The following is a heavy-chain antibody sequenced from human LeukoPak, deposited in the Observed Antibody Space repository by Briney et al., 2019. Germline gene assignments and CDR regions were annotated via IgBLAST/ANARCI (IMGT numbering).Heavy chain of an antibody. V-gene: IGHV1-69*06. J-gene: IGHJ6*03. CDR1: GCTFTGYY. CDR2: IIPIFGTA. Sequence: SVKVSCKASGCTFTGYYMHWVRQAPGQGLEWMGGIIPIFGTANYAQKFQGRVTITADKSTSTAYMELSSLRSEDTAVYYCVRESDRGITIFGVAQRYYYMDVWGKGTTVTVSS. D-gene: IGHD3-3*01. CDR3: VRESDRGITIFGVAQRYYYMDV.